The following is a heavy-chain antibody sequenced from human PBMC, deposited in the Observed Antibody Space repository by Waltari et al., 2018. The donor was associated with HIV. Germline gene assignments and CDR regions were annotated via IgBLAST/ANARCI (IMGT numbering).Heavy chain of an antibody. CDR1: GVTVSSNY. V-gene: IGHV3-53*01. Sequence: EVQLLESGGGLIQPGGSLRRPCAAYGVTVSSNYMRWVRQAPGKGLEWVSVINSGGSTYYADSVKGRFTISRDNSKNTVFLQMNSLRADDTAVYYCARAGDSNFGYWCFKLWGRGTLLTVSS. J-gene: IGHJ2*01. D-gene: IGHD4-4*01. CDR2: INSGGST. CDR3: ARAGDSNFGYWCFKL.